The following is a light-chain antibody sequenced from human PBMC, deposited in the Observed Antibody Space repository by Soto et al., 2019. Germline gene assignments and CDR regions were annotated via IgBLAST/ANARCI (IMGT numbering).Light chain of an antibody. V-gene: IGKV3D-15*01. CDR1: QSVGSY. CDR3: QQYNNWPLT. CDR2: DAS. Sequence: ESVLTQSPVTLSLSPGEIATVCFRASQSVGSYLAWYQHKPGQAPRLLISDASNRATGIPARFSGSGSGTEFTLTISSLQSEDFAVYSCQQYNNWPLTFGGGTKVDIK. J-gene: IGKJ4*01.